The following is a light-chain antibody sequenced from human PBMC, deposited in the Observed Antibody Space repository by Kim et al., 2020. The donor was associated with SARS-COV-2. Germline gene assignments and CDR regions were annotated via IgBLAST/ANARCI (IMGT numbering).Light chain of an antibody. Sequence: GPTITIFSSTSDDIVGWNTVTWYQHLPGTAPKLMIYHNSQRPSGVPDRFSGSKSGTSASLAISGLQSEDEADYYCGACNVSMNGVVFGGGTQLTVL. V-gene: IGLV1-44*01. J-gene: IGLJ2*01. CDR1: DDIVGWNT. CDR2: HNS. CDR3: GACNVSMNGVV.